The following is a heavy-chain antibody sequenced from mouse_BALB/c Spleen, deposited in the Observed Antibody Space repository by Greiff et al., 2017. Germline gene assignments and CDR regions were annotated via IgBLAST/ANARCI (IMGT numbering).Heavy chain of an antibody. D-gene: IGHD1-1*01. CDR3: NVYGSSYYAMDY. CDR1: GFNIKDYY. V-gene: IGHV14-4*02. Sequence: VQLKQSGAELVRSGASVKLSCTASGFNIKDYYMHWVKQRPEQGLEWIGWIDPENGDTEYAPKFQGKATMTADTSSNTAYLQLSSLTSEDTAVYYCNVYGSSYYAMDYWGQGTSVTVSS. CDR2: IDPENGDT. J-gene: IGHJ4*01.